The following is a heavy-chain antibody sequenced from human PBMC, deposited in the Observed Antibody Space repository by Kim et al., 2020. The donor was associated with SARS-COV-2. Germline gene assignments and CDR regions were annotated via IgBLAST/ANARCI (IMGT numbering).Heavy chain of an antibody. Sequence: DSVTRLFTISRDNDKNSLYLKMNSLRAEDTAVYYCANVDAGVYTSYGMDVWGQGTTVTVSS. CDR3: ANVDAGVYTSYGMDV. J-gene: IGHJ6*02. D-gene: IGHD5-18*01. V-gene: IGHV3-21*01.